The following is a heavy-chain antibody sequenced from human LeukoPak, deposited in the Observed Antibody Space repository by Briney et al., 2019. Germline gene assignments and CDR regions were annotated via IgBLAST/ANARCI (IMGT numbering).Heavy chain of an antibody. J-gene: IGHJ5*02. V-gene: IGHV4-39*07. D-gene: IGHD3-3*01. CDR1: GGSISSSSYY. Sequence: SETLSLTCTVSGGSISSSSYYWGWIRQPPGKGLEWIGEINHSGSTNYNPSLKSRVTISVDTSKNQFSLKLSSVTAADTAVYYCARGCCSSTSCYPRRISYYDFWSGYRGSNWFGPWGQGTLVTVSS. CDR2: INHSGST. CDR3: ARGCCSSTSCYPRRISYYDFWSGYRGSNWFGP.